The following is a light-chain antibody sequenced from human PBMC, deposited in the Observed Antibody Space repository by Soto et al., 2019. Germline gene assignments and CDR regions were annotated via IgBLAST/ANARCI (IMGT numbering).Light chain of an antibody. V-gene: IGKV1-39*01. CDR2: AAS. J-gene: IGKJ1*01. CDR1: QSISNH. CDR3: QQSFSTPQT. Sequence: DIHITQSPSSLSASVEDRGIITCRASQSISNHVNWYQQKPGKAPKLLIYAASSLQSGVPSRFSGSGSGTDFTLTISSLQSEDFATYFCQQSFSTPQTFGQGTKVDIK.